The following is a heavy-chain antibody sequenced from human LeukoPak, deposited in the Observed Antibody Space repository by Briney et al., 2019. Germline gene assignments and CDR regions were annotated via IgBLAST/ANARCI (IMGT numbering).Heavy chain of an antibody. J-gene: IGHJ6*02. CDR3: ARASVYYDFWSGYYTGMAYYYYGMDV. CDR2: ISAYNGNT. D-gene: IGHD3-3*01. CDR1: GYTCTNYG. V-gene: IGHV1-18*01. Sequence: ASVKVSCKASGYTCTNYGISWVRKAPGQGLEWMGWISAYNGNTNYAQKLQGRVTMTTDTSTSTAYMELRSLRSDDTAVYYCARASVYYDFWSGYYTGMAYYYYGMDVWGQGTTVTVSS.